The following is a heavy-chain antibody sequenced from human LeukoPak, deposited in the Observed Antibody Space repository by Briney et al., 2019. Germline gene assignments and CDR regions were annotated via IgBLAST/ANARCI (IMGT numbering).Heavy chain of an antibody. J-gene: IGHJ4*02. CDR1: GFTFSDAW. D-gene: IGHD1-26*01. CDR3: ARDPMSGSYPIHFDY. Sequence: GGSLRLSCEASGFTFSDAWMNWVRQAPGKGPEWVANIKQDGSEKLYVDSLKGRFTISRDNARNSLHLQMNSLRAVDTAVYYCARDPMSGSYPIHFDYWGQGTLVTVSS. CDR2: IKQDGSEK. V-gene: IGHV3-7*01.